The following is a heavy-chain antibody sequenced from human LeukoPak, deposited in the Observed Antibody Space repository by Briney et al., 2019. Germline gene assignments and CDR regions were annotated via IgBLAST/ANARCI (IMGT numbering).Heavy chain of an antibody. J-gene: IGHJ4*02. CDR2: ISGSGGSP. CDR3: ARLRGLTTVTTDY. CDR1: GFTFSSYG. V-gene: IGHV3-23*01. Sequence: GGSLRLSCAASGFTFSSYGMSWVRQAPGKGLEWVSAISGSGGSPYYADSVKGRFTISRDNSKNSLYLQMNSLRAEDTAVYYCARLRGLTTVTTDYWGQGTLVTVSS. D-gene: IGHD4-17*01.